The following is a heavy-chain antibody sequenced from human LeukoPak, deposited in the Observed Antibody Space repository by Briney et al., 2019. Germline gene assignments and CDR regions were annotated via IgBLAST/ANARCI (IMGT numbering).Heavy chain of an antibody. CDR3: ARDRSHYFDY. CDR1: GFTVISNY. V-gene: IGHV3-53*01. CDR2: IYTGGNT. Sequence: PGGSLRLSCAASGFTVISNYMSWVRQAPGKGLEWVSVIYTGGNTYYTDSVKGRFTISRDNSKNTLYLQMNSLRAEDTAVYYCARDRSHYFDYWGQGTLVTVSS. J-gene: IGHJ4*02.